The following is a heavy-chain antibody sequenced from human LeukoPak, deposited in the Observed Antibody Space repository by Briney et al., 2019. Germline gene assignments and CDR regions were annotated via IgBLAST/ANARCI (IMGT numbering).Heavy chain of an antibody. CDR1: GYTFTDYY. D-gene: IGHD2-2*01. CDR2: INPNDGDT. V-gene: IGHV1-2*02. Sequence: ASVKVSCKASGYTFTDYYMHWVRQAPAQGFEWMGWINPNDGDTYYAQKFQGRVTMTRDTSISTAHMEVSRLRSDDTAVYYCARANFLYCSSTSCLFDYWGQGTLVTVSS. CDR3: ARANFLYCSSTSCLFDY. J-gene: IGHJ4*02.